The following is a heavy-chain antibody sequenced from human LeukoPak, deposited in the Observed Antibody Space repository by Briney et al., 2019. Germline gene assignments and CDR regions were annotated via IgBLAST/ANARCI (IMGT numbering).Heavy chain of an antibody. CDR2: ISSSGSTI. D-gene: IGHD3-10*01. V-gene: IGHV3-48*03. CDR1: GFTFSSYE. J-gene: IGHJ4*02. CDR3: ARAQHLWFGELGPPGIFDY. Sequence: PGGSLRLSCAASGFTFSSYEVNWVRQAPGKGLEWVSYISSSGSTIYYADSVKGRFTISRDNSKNTLYLQMNSLRAEDTAVYYCARAQHLWFGELGPPGIFDYWGQGTLVTVSS.